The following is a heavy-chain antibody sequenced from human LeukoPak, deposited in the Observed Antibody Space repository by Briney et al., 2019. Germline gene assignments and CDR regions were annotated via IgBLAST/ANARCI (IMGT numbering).Heavy chain of an antibody. CDR1: GFTFSSYW. CDR3: ARGVPAAHNWFDP. V-gene: IGHV3-74*01. D-gene: IGHD2-2*01. J-gene: IGHJ5*02. CDR2: INSDGSST. Sequence: PGGSPRLSCAASGFTFSSYWMHWVRQAPGKGLVWVSRINSDGSSTSYADSVKGRFTISRDNAKNSLYLQMNSLRAEDTAVYYCARGVPAAHNWFDPWGQGTLVTVSS.